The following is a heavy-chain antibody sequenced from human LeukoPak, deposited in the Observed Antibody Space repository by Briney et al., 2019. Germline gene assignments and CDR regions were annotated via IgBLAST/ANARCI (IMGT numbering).Heavy chain of an antibody. CDR1: GGSISSISSNNYH. Sequence: PSETLSLTCIVSGGSISSISSNNYHWGWIRQPPGKGLEWIGSIYYSGSTNYSPSLKSRVTISVDTSKNQFSLKLSSVTAADTAVYYCARDRDIGTYYYYYGMDVWGQGTTVTVSS. V-gene: IGHV4-39*07. J-gene: IGHJ6*02. CDR2: IYYSGST. CDR3: ARDRDIGTYYYYYGMDV. D-gene: IGHD2-15*01.